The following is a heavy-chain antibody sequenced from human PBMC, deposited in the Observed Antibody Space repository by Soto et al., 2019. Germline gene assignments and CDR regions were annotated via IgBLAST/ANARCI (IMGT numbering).Heavy chain of an antibody. CDR1: GGSFSGYY. Sequence: SETLSLTCAVYGGSFSGYYWNWIRQPPGKGLEWTGEINHSGSTNYNPSLKSRVTISVDTSKNQFSLKLSSVTAADTAVYYCAGSMVRGVINPYYFDYWGQGTLVTVSS. J-gene: IGHJ4*02. CDR2: INHSGST. D-gene: IGHD3-10*01. V-gene: IGHV4-34*01. CDR3: AGSMVRGVINPYYFDY.